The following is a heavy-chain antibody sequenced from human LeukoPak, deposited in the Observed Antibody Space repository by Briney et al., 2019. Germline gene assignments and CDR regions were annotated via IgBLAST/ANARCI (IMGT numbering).Heavy chain of an antibody. Sequence: ASVKVSCKASGYTFTSYGISWVRKAPGQGLEWMGWISAYNSNTNYAQKLQGRVTMTTDTSTSTAYMELRSLRSDDTAVYYCARDLGDSSSWYGVYYYYGMDVWGQGTTVTVSS. D-gene: IGHD6-13*01. J-gene: IGHJ6*02. CDR3: ARDLGDSSSWYGVYYYYGMDV. V-gene: IGHV1-18*01. CDR2: ISAYNSNT. CDR1: GYTFTSYG.